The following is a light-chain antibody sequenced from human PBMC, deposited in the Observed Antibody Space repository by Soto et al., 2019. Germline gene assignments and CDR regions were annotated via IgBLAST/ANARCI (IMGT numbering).Light chain of an antibody. CDR1: QSISGW. Sequence: DIQMTQSPSTLSASVGDRVTITCRASQSISGWLAWYQQKPGKATKILIYDASNLERGLPSRFSGSGSGTEFTLTISSLQPDDVATYYCQQYDSFPWSFGQGTKVDIK. CDR3: QQYDSFPWS. J-gene: IGKJ1*01. CDR2: DAS. V-gene: IGKV1-5*01.